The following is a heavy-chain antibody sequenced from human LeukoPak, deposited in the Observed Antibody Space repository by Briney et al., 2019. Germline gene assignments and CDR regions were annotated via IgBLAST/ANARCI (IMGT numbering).Heavy chain of an antibody. CDR3: AKDQDIVVVVAAEDNWFDP. J-gene: IGHJ5*02. D-gene: IGHD2-15*01. CDR2: ISSSSSYI. V-gene: IGHV3-21*04. Sequence: GGSLRLSCAASGFTFSSYSKNWVRQAPGKGLEWVSSISSSSSYIYYADSVKGRFTISRDNAKNSLYLQMNSLRAEDTAVYYCAKDQDIVVVVAAEDNWFDPWGQGTLVTVSS. CDR1: GFTFSSYS.